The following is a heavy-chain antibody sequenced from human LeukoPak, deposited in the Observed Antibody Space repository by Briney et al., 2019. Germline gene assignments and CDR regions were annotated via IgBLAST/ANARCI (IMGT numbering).Heavy chain of an antibody. V-gene: IGHV4-39*01. J-gene: IGHJ4*03. D-gene: IGHD3-22*01. CDR1: GGSISSSSYY. CDR3: ARLYYDSSGYYQICYFDY. Sequence: SETLSLTCTVSGGSISSSSYYWGWIRQPPGKGLEWIGSIYYSGSTYYNPSLKSRVTISVDASKNQFSLNLSSVTAADTAVYYCARLYYDSSGYYQICYFDYWGQGTLVTVSS. CDR2: IYYSGST.